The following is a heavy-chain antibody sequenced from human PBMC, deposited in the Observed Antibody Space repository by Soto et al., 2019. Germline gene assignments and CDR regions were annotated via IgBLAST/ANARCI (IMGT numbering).Heavy chain of an antibody. CDR2: ISYDGSKK. J-gene: IGHJ4*02. Sequence: QVQLVESGGGVVQPGRSLRLSCAASGFTFSSYGMHWVRQAPGKGLEWVAVISYDGSKKYYADTVKGRFTISRDNSKNTLYLQMNSLRAEDTAVYYWAKEVLRANHYDFWSGPGGYWGQGTLVTVSS. D-gene: IGHD3-3*01. CDR3: AKEVLRANHYDFWSGPGGY. CDR1: GFTFSSYG. V-gene: IGHV3-30*18.